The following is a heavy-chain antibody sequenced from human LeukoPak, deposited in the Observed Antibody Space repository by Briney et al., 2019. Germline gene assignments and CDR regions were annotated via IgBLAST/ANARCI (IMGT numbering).Heavy chain of an antibody. Sequence: GGSLRLSCAVSGFIFSNYRMQWVRQAPGKGLVWVSHINNDGSSRNYAESVKGRFTISRDNAKNTLYLQMNSLRAEDTAVYYCARESWAGFDYWGQGTLVTVS. CDR3: ARESWAGFDY. D-gene: IGHD3/OR15-3a*01. V-gene: IGHV3-74*01. CDR2: INNDGSSR. CDR1: GFIFSNYR. J-gene: IGHJ4*02.